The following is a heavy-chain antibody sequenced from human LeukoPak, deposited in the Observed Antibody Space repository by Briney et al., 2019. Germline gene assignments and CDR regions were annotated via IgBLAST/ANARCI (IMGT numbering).Heavy chain of an antibody. CDR1: GFTFSDYY. CDR2: ISSSGSTI. D-gene: IGHD3-22*01. J-gene: IGHJ4*02. V-gene: IGHV3-11*04. Sequence: AGGSLRLSCAASGFTFSDYYMSWIRQAPGQGLEWVSYISSSGSTIYYADSVKGRFTISRDNAKNSLYLQMNSLGAEDTAVYYCARDSSSGYFDYWGQGTLVTVSS. CDR3: ARDSSSGYFDY.